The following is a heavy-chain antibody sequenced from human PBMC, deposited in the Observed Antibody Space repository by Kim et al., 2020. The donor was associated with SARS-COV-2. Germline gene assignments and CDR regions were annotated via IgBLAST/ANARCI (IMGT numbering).Heavy chain of an antibody. J-gene: IGHJ6*02. D-gene: IGHD2-15*01. Sequence: GGSLRLSCAASGFTFDDYAMHWVRQAPGKGLEWVSGISWNSGSIGYADSVKGRFTISRDNAKNSLYLQMNSLRAEDTALYYCAKDGYCSGGSCYENYYYYGMDVWGRGTTVTVSS. CDR2: ISWNSGSI. V-gene: IGHV3-9*01. CDR3: AKDGYCSGGSCYENYYYYGMDV. CDR1: GFTFDDYA.